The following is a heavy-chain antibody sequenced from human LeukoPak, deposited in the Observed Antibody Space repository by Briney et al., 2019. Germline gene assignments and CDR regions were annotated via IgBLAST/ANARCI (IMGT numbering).Heavy chain of an antibody. V-gene: IGHV5-51*01. CDR3: ARHRSGSYHSTLDY. CDR2: IYPGDSDT. J-gene: IGHJ4*02. Sequence: GESLQISCKGSGYIFTNYWIGWVRPMPGKGLEWMGIIYPGDSDTRYSPSFQGQVTISADKSISTAYLQWSSLKASDTAIYYCARHRSGSYHSTLDYWGQGILVTVSS. CDR1: GYIFTNYW. D-gene: IGHD1-26*01.